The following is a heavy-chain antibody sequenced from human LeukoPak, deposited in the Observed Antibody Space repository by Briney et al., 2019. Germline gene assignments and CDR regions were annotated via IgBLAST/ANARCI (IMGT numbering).Heavy chain of an antibody. CDR1: GFSFSSYA. CDR2: ISRRGDST. CDR3: AKDLPYDELEGDAFDI. Sequence: PGGSLRLSCAASGFSFSSYAMSWVRQAPGKGLESVSGISRRGDSTYYADSVKGRFTISRDNSKNTLYLQMNSLRAEDTAVYYCAKDLPYDELEGDAFDIWGQGTMVTVSS. D-gene: IGHD1-1*01. V-gene: IGHV3-23*01. J-gene: IGHJ3*02.